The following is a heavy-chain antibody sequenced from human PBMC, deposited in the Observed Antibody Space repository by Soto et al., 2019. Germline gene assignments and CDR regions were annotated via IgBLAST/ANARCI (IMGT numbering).Heavy chain of an antibody. D-gene: IGHD2-2*01. J-gene: IGHJ5*02. CDR3: ARGPIVVIPAAPQGYNWFDP. Sequence: ASVKVSCKASGYTFTSYAMHWVRQAPGQRLEWMGWINAGNGNTKYSQKFQGRVTITRDTSASTAYMELSSLRSEDTAVYYCARGPIVVIPAAPQGYNWFDPWGQGTLVTVSS. V-gene: IGHV1-3*01. CDR2: INAGNGNT. CDR1: GYTFTSYA.